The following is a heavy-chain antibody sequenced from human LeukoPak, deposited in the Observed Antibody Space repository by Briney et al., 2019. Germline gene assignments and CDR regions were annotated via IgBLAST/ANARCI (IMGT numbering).Heavy chain of an antibody. V-gene: IGHV4-34*01. CDR1: GGSFSGYY. Sequence: SETLSLTCAVYGGSFSGYYWSWIRQPPGKGLEWIGEINHSGSTNYNPSLKSRVTISVDTSKNQFSLKLSSVTAADTAVYYCARGLYFWSGYYPPGPRNWFDPWGQGTLVTVSS. CDR3: ARGLYFWSGYYPPGPRNWFDP. J-gene: IGHJ5*02. CDR2: INHSGST. D-gene: IGHD3-3*01.